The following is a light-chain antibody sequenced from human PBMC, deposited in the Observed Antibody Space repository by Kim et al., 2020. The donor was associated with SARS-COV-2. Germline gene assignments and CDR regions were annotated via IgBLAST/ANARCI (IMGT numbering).Light chain of an antibody. CDR2: AAS. V-gene: IGKV1-39*01. J-gene: IGKJ5*01. Sequence: SVGDRVTITCRASQSISSYLNLYQQKPGKAPKLLIYAASSLQSGVPSRFSGSGSGTDFTLTISSLQPEDFATYYCQQSYSTPSITFGQGTRLEIK. CDR3: QQSYSTPSIT. CDR1: QSISSY.